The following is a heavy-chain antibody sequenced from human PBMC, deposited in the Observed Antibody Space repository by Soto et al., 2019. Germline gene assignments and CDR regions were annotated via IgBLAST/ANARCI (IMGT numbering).Heavy chain of an antibody. J-gene: IGHJ4*02. CDR1: GGSISSYY. CDR2: IYYSGST. D-gene: IGHD1-26*01. CDR3: ARATDPVGATIDY. Sequence: KPSETLSLTPTVSGGSISSYYWSWIRQPPGKGLEWIGYIYYSGSTNYNPSLKSRVTISVDTSKNQFSLKLSSVTAADTAVYYCARATDPVGATIDYWGQGTLVTVSS. V-gene: IGHV4-59*01.